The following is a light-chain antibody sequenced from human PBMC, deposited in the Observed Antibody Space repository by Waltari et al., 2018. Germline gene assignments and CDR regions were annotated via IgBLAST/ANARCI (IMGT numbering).Light chain of an antibody. CDR3: SSYTTSRTWV. J-gene: IGLJ3*02. V-gene: IGLV2-14*03. CDR2: DAS. CDR1: SSDVGAYKY. Sequence: QSALTQPASVSGSPGQSITISCLGSSSDVGAYKYVSWFQQHPGKAPKLIIYDASTRPSGTSYRFSGSKSGNTASLTISGLQAEDEADYYCSSYTTSRTWVFGGGTKLTVL.